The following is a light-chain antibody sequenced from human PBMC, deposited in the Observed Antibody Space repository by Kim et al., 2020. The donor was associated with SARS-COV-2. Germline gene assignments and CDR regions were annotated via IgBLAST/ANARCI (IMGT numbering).Light chain of an antibody. J-gene: IGLJ3*02. Sequence: QSALTQPRSVSGSPGQSVTISCTGTSSDVGGSNRVSWYRHHPGKAPKLMIFDVSKWPSGVPDRFSGSKSGNTASLTISGLQAEDEGDYYCCSYAGSQTWVFGGGTQLTVL. V-gene: IGLV2-11*01. CDR1: SSDVGGSNR. CDR3: CSYAGSQTWV. CDR2: DVS.